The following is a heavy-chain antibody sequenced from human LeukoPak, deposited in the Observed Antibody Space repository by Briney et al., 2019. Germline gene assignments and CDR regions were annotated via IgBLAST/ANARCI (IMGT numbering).Heavy chain of an antibody. CDR3: ARGARIMITFGGVRGAFDI. CDR1: GYTFTSYG. J-gene: IGHJ3*02. D-gene: IGHD3-16*01. V-gene: IGHV1-18*01. CDR2: ISAYNGNT. Sequence: ASVKVSCKASGYTFTSYGISWVRQAPGQGLEWMGWISAYNGNTNYAQKLQGRVTMTTDTSTSTAYMELRSLRSDDTAVYYCARGARIMITFGGVRGAFDIWGQGTMVIVSS.